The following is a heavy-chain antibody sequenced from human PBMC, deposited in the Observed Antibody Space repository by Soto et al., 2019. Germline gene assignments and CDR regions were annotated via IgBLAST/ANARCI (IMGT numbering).Heavy chain of an antibody. CDR3: XXXXXXXXXXXGXRWFDP. Sequence: QVQLVESGGGVVQPGRSLRLSCAASGFTFSSYGMHWVRQAPGKGLEWVAVISYDGSNKYYADSVKGRFTISRDNSKNXXXXXXXXXXXXXXXXXXXXXXXXXXXXXXGXRWFDPXXXGXXXTVSX. CDR1: GFTFSSYG. J-gene: IGHJ5*02. CDR2: ISYDGSNK. V-gene: IGHV3-30*03.